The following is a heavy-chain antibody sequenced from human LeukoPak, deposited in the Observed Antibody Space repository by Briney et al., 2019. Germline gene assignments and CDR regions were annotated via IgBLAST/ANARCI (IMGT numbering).Heavy chain of an antibody. CDR2: IYYSGST. D-gene: IGHD3-22*01. CDR3: ARLKLIKGHLYYYDSSGSDAFDI. Sequence: SETLSLTCTVSGGSISSSSYYWGWIRQPPGKGLEWIGSIYYSGSTYYNPSLKSRVTISVDTSKNQFSLKLSSVTAADTAVYYCARLKLIKGHLYYYDSSGSDAFDIWGQGTMVTVSS. CDR1: GGSISSSSYY. V-gene: IGHV4-39*01. J-gene: IGHJ3*02.